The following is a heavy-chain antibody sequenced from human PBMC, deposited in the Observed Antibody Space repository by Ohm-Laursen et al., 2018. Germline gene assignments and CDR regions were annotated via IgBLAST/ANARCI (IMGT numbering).Heavy chain of an antibody. V-gene: IGHV4-59*08. Sequence: SQTLSLTCTVSGGPISSYYWSWIRQPPGKGLEWIGYIYYSGSTNYNPSLKSRVTISVDTSQNQFSLKLSSVTAADTAVYYCARHAGVGRWLQLAYWGQGTLVTVSS. CDR1: GGPISSYY. D-gene: IGHD5-24*01. CDR2: IYYSGST. J-gene: IGHJ4*02. CDR3: ARHAGVGRWLQLAY.